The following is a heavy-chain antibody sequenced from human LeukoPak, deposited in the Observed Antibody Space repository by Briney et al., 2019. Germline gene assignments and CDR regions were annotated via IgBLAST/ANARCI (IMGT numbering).Heavy chain of an antibody. J-gene: IGHJ4*02. Sequence: GGSLRLSCAASGFTISSYSMNWVRQAPGKGLEWVSSISSSSSYIYYADSVKGRFTISRDNAKNSLYLQMNSLRAEDTAVYYCARELGIPYYFDYWGQGTLVTVSS. CDR1: GFTISSYS. CDR3: ARELGIPYYFDY. CDR2: ISSSSSYI. D-gene: IGHD2-21*01. V-gene: IGHV3-21*01.